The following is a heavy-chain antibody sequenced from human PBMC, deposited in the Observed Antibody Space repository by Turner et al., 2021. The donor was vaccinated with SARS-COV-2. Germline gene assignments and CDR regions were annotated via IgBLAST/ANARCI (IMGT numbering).Heavy chain of an antibody. CDR2: IWYDGTNK. J-gene: IGHJ4*02. CDR1: GFTFSSYG. V-gene: IGHV3-33*01. D-gene: IGHD4-17*01. CDR3: ARDPFSVTSGYGDYFY. Sequence: QVQLVESGGGVVPPGRSLRLSCAASGFTFSSYGMHWVRKAPGKGLEWVAIIWYDGTNKYYADSVKGRFTISRDNSKNTLYLQMNSLRAEDTAVYYCARDPFSVTSGYGDYFYWGQGTLVTVSS.